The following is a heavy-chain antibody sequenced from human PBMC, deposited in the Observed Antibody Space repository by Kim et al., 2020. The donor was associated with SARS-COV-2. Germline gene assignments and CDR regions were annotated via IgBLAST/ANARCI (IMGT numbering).Heavy chain of an antibody. J-gene: IGHJ6*02. CDR2: ISAYNGNT. D-gene: IGHD6-13*01. Sequence: ASVKVSCKASGYTFTSYGISWVRQAPGQGLEWMGWISAYNGNTNYAQKLQGRVTMTTDTSTSTAYMELRSLRSDDTAVYYCARRWSSSWLMRRHYYYGMDVWGQGTTVTVSS. V-gene: IGHV1-18*04. CDR3: ARRWSSSWLMRRHYYYGMDV. CDR1: GYTFTSYG.